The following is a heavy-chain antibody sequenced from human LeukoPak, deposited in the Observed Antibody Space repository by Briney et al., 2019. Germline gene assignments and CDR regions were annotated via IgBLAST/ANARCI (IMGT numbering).Heavy chain of an antibody. Sequence: LSLTCAVYGGSFSGYYWSWVRQPPEKGLEWVARSRNKANSYTTEYAASVKGRFTISRDDSKNSLYLQMNSLQTEDTVVYFCTRGTKYSGRNAIDYWGQGTLVTVSS. V-gene: IGHV3-72*01. CDR1: GGSFSGYY. CDR3: TRGTKYSGRNAIDY. J-gene: IGHJ4*02. D-gene: IGHD1-26*01. CDR2: SRNKANSYTT.